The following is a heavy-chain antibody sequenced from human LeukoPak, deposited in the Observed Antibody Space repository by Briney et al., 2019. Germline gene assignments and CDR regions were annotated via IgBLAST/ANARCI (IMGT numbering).Heavy chain of an antibody. CDR2: ISGSGGST. Sequence: GGSLRLSCAASGFTFSSYAMGWVRQAPGKGLEWVSAISGSGGSTYYADSVKGRFTISRDNSKNTLYLQMNSLRAEDTAVYYCAKDNSYITMIVVVITHFDYWGQGTLVTVSS. D-gene: IGHD3-22*01. CDR3: AKDNSYITMIVVVITHFDY. CDR1: GFTFSSYA. J-gene: IGHJ4*02. V-gene: IGHV3-23*01.